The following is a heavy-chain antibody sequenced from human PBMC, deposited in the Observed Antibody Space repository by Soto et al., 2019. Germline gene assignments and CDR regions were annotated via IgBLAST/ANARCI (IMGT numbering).Heavy chain of an antibody. Sequence: GGSLRLSCAASGFTFSSYSMNWVRQAPGKGLEWVSYISSSSSTIYYADSVKGRFTISRDNAKNSLYLQMNSLRAEDTAVYYCLRDSNLNWFDPWGQGTLVTVSS. CDR2: ISSSSSTI. V-gene: IGHV3-48*01. D-gene: IGHD4-4*01. CDR3: LRDSNLNWFDP. CDR1: GFTFSSYS. J-gene: IGHJ5*02.